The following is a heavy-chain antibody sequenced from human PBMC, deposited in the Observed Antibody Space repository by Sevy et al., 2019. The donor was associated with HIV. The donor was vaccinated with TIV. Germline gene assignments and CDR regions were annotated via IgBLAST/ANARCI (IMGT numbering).Heavy chain of an antibody. D-gene: IGHD3-10*01. CDR3: ARDRDGSGSSGGYGMDV. CDR1: GITFSYYS. V-gene: IGHV3-21*01. J-gene: IGHJ6*02. Sequence: GGSLRLSCVGSGITFSYYSMNWVRQAPGKGLEWVSPISSSSSNIYYADSVKGRFTISRDNAKKSLYLQMNSLRAEDTAVYYCARDRDGSGSSGGYGMDVWGQGTTVTVSS. CDR2: ISSSSSNI.